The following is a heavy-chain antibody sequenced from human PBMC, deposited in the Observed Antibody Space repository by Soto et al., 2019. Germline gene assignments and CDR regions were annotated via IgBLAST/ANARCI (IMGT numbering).Heavy chain of an antibody. CDR2: INTATGET. V-gene: IGHV1-3*04. CDR1: GYRFTAYD. Sequence: QVQVVQSGAGVKKPGATANVSCKASGYRFTAYDMHWVRQAPGQRLEWLGWINTATGETKYSPSFQGRVTLTRDTSATTAYMELSGLRFEDTAVYYCARTRGYCSGGSCYPLDYWGQGTLVTVSS. J-gene: IGHJ4*02. D-gene: IGHD2-15*01. CDR3: ARTRGYCSGGSCYPLDY.